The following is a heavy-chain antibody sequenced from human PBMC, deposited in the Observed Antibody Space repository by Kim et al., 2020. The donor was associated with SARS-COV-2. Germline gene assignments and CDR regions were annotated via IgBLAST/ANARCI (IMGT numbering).Heavy chain of an antibody. D-gene: IGHD6-13*01. J-gene: IGHJ4*02. CDR3: AKDGIRMAAAGGYFYY. Sequence: SVVGRFTISRDKSENTLQLQMHSLRAEDTAVYYCAKDGIRMAAAGGYFYYWGQGTLVTVSS. V-gene: IGHV3-23*01.